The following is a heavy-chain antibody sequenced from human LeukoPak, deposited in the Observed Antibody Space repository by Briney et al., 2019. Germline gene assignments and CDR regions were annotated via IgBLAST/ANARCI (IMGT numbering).Heavy chain of an antibody. D-gene: IGHD4-17*01. CDR2: VWNGGNNK. CDR1: GFTFSDYG. CDR3: AYGDNGGDY. J-gene: IGHJ4*02. V-gene: IGHV3-33*08. Sequence: GGSLRLSCVASGFTFSDYGMYWVRQAPGKGLEWVAVVWNGGNNKHYADSVKGRFTISRDNSKNTMYLQMNSLRPEDTAVYYCAYGDNGGDYWGLGTLVTVSS.